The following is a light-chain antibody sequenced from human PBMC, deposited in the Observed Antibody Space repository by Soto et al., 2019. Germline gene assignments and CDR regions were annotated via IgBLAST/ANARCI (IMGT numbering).Light chain of an antibody. Sequence: DIQMTQSPSNLSASVGDRVTITWRASQSISSWLAWYQQKPGKATKLLIYDASSLESGVPSRFSGSGSGTDFTLTISSLQPEDLATYDCQHIYTIPITVGPCKRLAIK. V-gene: IGKV1-5*01. CDR3: QHIYTIPIT. J-gene: IGKJ5*01. CDR1: QSISSW. CDR2: DAS.